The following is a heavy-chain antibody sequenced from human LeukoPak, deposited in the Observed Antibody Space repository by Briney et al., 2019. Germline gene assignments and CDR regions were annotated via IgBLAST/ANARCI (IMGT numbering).Heavy chain of an antibody. D-gene: IGHD4-17*01. V-gene: IGHV1-46*01. CDR3: ARDPPFTVTNAAFDI. CDR2: INPRGGST. Sequence: ASVKVSCKASGYTFTSYYMHWVRQAPGQGLEWMGIINPRGGSTSYAQKFQGRVTMTRDTSTSTVYMELSSLRSEDTAVYYCARDPPFTVTNAAFDIWGQGTMVTVSS. J-gene: IGHJ3*02. CDR1: GYTFTSYY.